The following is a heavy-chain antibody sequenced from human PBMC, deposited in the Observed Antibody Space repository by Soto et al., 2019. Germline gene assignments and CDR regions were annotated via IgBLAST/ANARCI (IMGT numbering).Heavy chain of an antibody. J-gene: IGHJ5*01. CDR1: RGSVSSDLFY. Sequence: QVQLQESGPGLLRPSETLSLTCAVSRGSVSSDLFYWSWIRQPPGKGLEGIGYIYNSRSTNYNTTLKSRVTMSLDTPNNQFFLKLTSVTAADTAVYYRAREKRAGNWFDSWGQGTLVTVSS. V-gene: IGHV4-61*01. CDR2: IYNSRST. D-gene: IGHD3-10*01. CDR3: AREKRAGNWFDS.